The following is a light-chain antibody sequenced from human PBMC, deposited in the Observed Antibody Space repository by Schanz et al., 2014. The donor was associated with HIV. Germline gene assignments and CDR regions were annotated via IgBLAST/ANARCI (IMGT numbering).Light chain of an antibody. CDR1: SSDVGGYNY. J-gene: IGLJ2*01. CDR3: SSYAGSNSVI. CDR2: DVT. Sequence: QSALTQPASVSGSPGQSITISCTGTSSDVGGYNYVSWYQQHPGKAPKLIIYDVTYRPSGVSARFSGSKSGNTASLTVSGLQAEDEADYYCSSYAGSNSVIFGGGTKLTVL. V-gene: IGLV2-14*03.